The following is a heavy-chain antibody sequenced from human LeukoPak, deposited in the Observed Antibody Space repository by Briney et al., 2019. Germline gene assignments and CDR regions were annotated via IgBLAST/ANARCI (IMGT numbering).Heavy chain of an antibody. CDR2: ISYDGCNK. CDR1: GFTFSSYG. J-gene: IGHJ4*02. D-gene: IGHD3-22*01. CDR3: AKDRSYYDSSGSPTFDY. Sequence: GGSLRLSCAASGFTFSSYGMHWVRQAPGKGLEWVAVISYDGCNKYYADSVKGRFTISRDNSKNTLYLQMNSLRAEDTAVYYCAKDRSYYDSSGSPTFDYWGQGTLVTVSS. V-gene: IGHV3-30*18.